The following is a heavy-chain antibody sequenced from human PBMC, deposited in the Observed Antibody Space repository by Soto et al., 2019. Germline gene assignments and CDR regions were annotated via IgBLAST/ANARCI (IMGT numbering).Heavy chain of an antibody. Sequence: SPALSPPCAISGDTVSSNSSAWNWISQSPLRGLEWLGRTYYRSKWYNDYAVSVKSRITIAPDTSKNQFSLQLNSVTPEDTAVYYCARTEGYYYYYLGVWGKGTTVTVSS. V-gene: IGHV6-1*01. J-gene: IGHJ6*03. CDR3: ARTEGYYYYYLGV. CDR2: TYYRSKWYN. CDR1: GDTVSSNSSA.